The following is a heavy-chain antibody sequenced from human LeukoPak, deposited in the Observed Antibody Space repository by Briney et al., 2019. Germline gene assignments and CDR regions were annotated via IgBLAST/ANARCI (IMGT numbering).Heavy chain of an antibody. CDR3: GVSVSLNY. CDR2: ISGSGGST. D-gene: IGHD5/OR15-5a*01. Sequence: GGSLRLSCAAAGFTFSTYAMNWVRQAPGKGLEWASTISGSGGSTYYADSVKGRFTISRDNSKNTLYLQMNSLRAEDTAVYYCGVSVSLNYWGQGTLVTVSS. CDR1: GFTFSTYA. J-gene: IGHJ4*02. V-gene: IGHV3-23*01.